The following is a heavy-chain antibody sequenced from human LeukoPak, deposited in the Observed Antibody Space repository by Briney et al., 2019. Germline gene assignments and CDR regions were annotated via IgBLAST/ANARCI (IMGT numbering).Heavy chain of an antibody. V-gene: IGHV4-59*01. CDR3: ARVGITMVRGVIIIDWFDS. Sequence: SETLSLTCTVSGGSISSYYWSWIRQPPGKGLEWIGYIYYSGSTNYNPSLKSRVTISVDTSKNQFSLKLSSVTAADTAVYYCARVGITMVRGVIIIDWFDSWGQGTLVTVSS. CDR2: IYYSGST. D-gene: IGHD3-10*01. CDR1: GGSISSYY. J-gene: IGHJ5*01.